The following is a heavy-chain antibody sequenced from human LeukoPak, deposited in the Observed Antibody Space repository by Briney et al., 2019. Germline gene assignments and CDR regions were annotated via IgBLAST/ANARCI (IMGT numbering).Heavy chain of an antibody. CDR3: AADLGNFDWLFLDY. D-gene: IGHD3-9*01. Sequence: GGSLRLSCVASGFTFPDFGMHWVRQAPGKGLEWVAVISYDGSNKYYADSVKGRFTISRDNSKNTLYLQMNSLRAEDTAVYYCAADLGNFDWLFLDYWGQGTLVTVSS. CDR1: GFTFPDFG. CDR2: ISYDGSNK. J-gene: IGHJ4*02. V-gene: IGHV3-30*03.